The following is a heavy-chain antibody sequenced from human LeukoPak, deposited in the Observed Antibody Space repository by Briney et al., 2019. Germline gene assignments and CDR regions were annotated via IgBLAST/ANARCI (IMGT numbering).Heavy chain of an antibody. CDR1: GGSISSGSYY. CDR3: ARALGVVAATPWIYYYYMDV. D-gene: IGHD2-15*01. Sequence: KPSQTLSLTCTVSGGSISSGSYYWSWIRQPAGKGLEWIGRIYTSGSTNYNPSLKSRVTISVDTSKNQFSLKLSSVTAADTAVYYCARALGVVAATPWIYYYYMDVWGKGTTVTVSS. CDR2: IYTSGST. V-gene: IGHV4-61*02. J-gene: IGHJ6*03.